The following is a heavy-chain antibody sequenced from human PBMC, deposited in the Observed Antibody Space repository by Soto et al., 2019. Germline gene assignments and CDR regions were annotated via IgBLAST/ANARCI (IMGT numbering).Heavy chain of an antibody. CDR1: GGSLTSYY. Sequence: QVQLQESGPGLVKPSETLSLTCTVSGGSLTSYYWSWIRQPPGKGLEWIGFVYYTGIARYNPSRKIRVPIRADTPKHEFPLKLTSLTAADTAIYYRARRIVSTETFDYWGQGTLVTVSS. CDR2: VYYTGIA. J-gene: IGHJ4*02. V-gene: IGHV4-59*08. D-gene: IGHD5-12*01. CDR3: ARRIVSTETFDY.